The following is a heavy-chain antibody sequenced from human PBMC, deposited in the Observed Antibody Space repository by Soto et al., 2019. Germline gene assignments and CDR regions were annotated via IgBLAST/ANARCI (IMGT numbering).Heavy chain of an antibody. CDR3: ARTQNQLFYYFDY. J-gene: IGHJ4*02. Sequence: GGSLRLSCAASGFTFSSYAMTWVRQAPGKGLEWVSIISGTGGSTDYTDSVKGRFTISRDNSKNTLYLQMNGLRAEDTALYYCARTQNQLFYYFDYWGQGTLVTVSS. V-gene: IGHV3-23*01. CDR2: ISGTGGST. CDR1: GFTFSSYA. D-gene: IGHD2-2*01.